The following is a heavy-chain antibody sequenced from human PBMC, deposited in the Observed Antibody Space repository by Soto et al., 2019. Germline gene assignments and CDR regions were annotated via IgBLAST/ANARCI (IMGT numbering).Heavy chain of an antibody. V-gene: IGHV3-23*01. CDR1: GFTFSSYS. J-gene: IGHJ5*02. Sequence: GGSLRLSCAASGFTFSSYSMSWVRQAPGKGLEWVPAISGSGGSTYYADSVKGRFTISRDNSKNTLYLQMNSLRAEDTAVYYCAKDGEVGDAAPGWGWFDPFGPGTLVTFSS. CDR3: AKDGEVGDAAPGWGWFDP. CDR2: ISGSGGST. D-gene: IGHD3-3*01.